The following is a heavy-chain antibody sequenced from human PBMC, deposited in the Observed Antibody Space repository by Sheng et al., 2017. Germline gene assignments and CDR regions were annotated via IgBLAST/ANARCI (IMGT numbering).Heavy chain of an antibody. D-gene: IGHD3-10*02. CDR2: ISGGGTLT. CDR1: GFTFSAFA. Sequence: EVRLLESGGGLVKPGGSLRLSCAASGFTFSAFAINWVRQAPGRGLEWVAVISGGGTLTKYSDAVKGRFTISRDAAKNAIYLQMEDLRVEDTATYYCDERLIAAADVRRFD. CDR3: DERLIAAADVRRFD. J-gene: IGHJ4*01. V-gene: IGHV3-23*01.